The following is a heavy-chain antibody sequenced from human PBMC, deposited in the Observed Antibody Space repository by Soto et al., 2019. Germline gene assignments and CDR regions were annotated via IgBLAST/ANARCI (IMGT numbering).Heavy chain of an antibody. V-gene: IGHV5-51*01. D-gene: IGHD3-9*01. CDR1: GYSFTNYW. J-gene: IGHJ4*02. Sequence: LKISCKGSGYSFTNYWIGWVRQMPGKGLEWMGIINPADSDTRYSPSFQGQVTVSVDKSISTAYLQRGSLKASDTAMYYCVRPDSTGYYSHWGQGTPVTVSS. CDR2: INPADSDT. CDR3: VRPDSTGYYSH.